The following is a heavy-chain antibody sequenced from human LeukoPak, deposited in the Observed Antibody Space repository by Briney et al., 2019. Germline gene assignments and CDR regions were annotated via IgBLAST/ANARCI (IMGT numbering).Heavy chain of an antibody. Sequence: KTSETLSLTCTVSGGSISSSSYYWGWIRQPPGKGLEWIRSIYYSGSTYYNPSLKSRVTISVDTSKNQFSLKLSSVTAADTAVYYCASDSDYYDSSGSSGDGYWGQGTLVTVSS. CDR2: IYYSGST. V-gene: IGHV4-39*01. CDR3: ASDSDYYDSSGSSGDGY. D-gene: IGHD3-22*01. J-gene: IGHJ4*02. CDR1: GGSISSSSYY.